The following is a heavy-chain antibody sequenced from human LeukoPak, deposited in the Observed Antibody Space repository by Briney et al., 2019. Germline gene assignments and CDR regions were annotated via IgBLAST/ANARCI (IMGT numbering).Heavy chain of an antibody. D-gene: IGHD6-25*01. CDR2: ISGSGATT. Sequence: GGSLRLSCAASRFTFSSYAMTWVRQPPWKGLEWVAAISGSGATTYYADFAKGRFSISRDNSENTLHLQMYSLGAEDTAVYYCAKFFAPSGGASGWTWTIDNWGQGTLVIVSS. V-gene: IGHV3-23*01. CDR3: AKFFAPSGGASGWTWTIDN. J-gene: IGHJ4*02. CDR1: RFTFSSYA.